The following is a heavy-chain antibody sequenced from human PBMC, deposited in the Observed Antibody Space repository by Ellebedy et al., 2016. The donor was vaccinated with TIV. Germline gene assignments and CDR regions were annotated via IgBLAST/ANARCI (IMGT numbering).Heavy chain of an antibody. CDR2: IGAYNGNT. V-gene: IGHV1-18*01. CDR3: ARDWEPNRPYYFDY. Sequence: ASVKVSYKASGYTFTSYGISWVQQAPGQGLEWMGWIGAYNGNTNYAQKLQGRVTMTTDTSTSTAYMELRSLRSDDTAVYYCARDWEPNRPYYFDYWGQGTLVTVSS. CDR1: GYTFTSYG. J-gene: IGHJ4*02. D-gene: IGHD1-26*01.